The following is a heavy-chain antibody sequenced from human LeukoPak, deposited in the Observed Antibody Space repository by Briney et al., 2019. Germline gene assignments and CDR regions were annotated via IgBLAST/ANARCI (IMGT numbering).Heavy chain of an antibody. D-gene: IGHD6-13*01. Sequence: SGGSLRLSCTASGFNFGDYALNWFRQAPGKGLEWVSFIRNKAYGGTTEYAASVKGRFSISRDDSKSIAYLQMNDLKTEDTAVYYCTRVWQQLNVGFDYWGQGTLVTVSS. J-gene: IGHJ4*02. CDR3: TRVWQQLNVGFDY. CDR1: GFNFGDYA. CDR2: IRNKAYGGTT. V-gene: IGHV3-49*03.